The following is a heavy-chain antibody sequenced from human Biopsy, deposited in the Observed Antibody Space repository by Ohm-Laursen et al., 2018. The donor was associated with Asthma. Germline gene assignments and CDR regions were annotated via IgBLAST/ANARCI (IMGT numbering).Heavy chain of an antibody. J-gene: IGHJ6*02. CDR3: ARGPELDV. V-gene: IGHV4-39*07. Sequence: SDTLSLTCSLSSGSGGYMRSGNYYWGWIRQPPGKGLEWIGSIYYSGTTYYNPSLESRVTVSADTSKNQFSLKLTSVTAADTAVYYCARGPELDVWGQGTTVTVSS. CDR1: SGSGGYMRSGNYY. CDR2: IYYSGTT.